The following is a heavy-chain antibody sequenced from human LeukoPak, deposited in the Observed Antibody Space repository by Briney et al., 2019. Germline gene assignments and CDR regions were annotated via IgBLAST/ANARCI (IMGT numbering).Heavy chain of an antibody. J-gene: IGHJ4*02. CDR1: GGTFSSYT. CDR3: ARYGQLLYSNYIT. Sequence: GSSVKVSCKASGGTFSSYTISWVRQAPGQGLEWMGSIIPILGIANYAQKFQGRVTITADKSTSTAYMELSSLRSEDTAVYYCARYGQLLYSNYITWGQGTLVTVSS. V-gene: IGHV1-69*02. CDR2: IIPILGIA. D-gene: IGHD4-11*01.